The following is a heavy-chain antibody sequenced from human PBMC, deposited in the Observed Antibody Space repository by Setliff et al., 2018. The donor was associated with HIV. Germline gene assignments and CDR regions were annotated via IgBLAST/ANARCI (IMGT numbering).Heavy chain of an antibody. CDR1: GYSISSGYY. CDR3: ARTPSIAARRFFDY. J-gene: IGHJ4*02. CDR2: IYHSGST. V-gene: IGHV4-38-2*01. Sequence: PSETLSLTCAVSGYSISSGYYCGWIRQPPGKGLEWIGTIYHSGSTYYNPSLKSRVTISLDTSKNQFSLNLSSVTAADTAVYYCARTPSIAARRFFDYWGQGTLVTVSS. D-gene: IGHD6-6*01.